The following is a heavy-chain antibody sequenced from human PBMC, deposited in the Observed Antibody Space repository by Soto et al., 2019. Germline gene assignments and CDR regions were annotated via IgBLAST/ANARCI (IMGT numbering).Heavy chain of an antibody. Sequence: SETLSLTCTVSGGSISSISYYWGWIRQPPGKGLEWIGSIYYSGSTYYNPSLKSRVTISVDTSKNQFSLKLSSVTAADTAVYYCARLCIWLQHYFDYWGQGTLVTVSS. CDR3: ARLCIWLQHYFDY. D-gene: IGHD5-12*01. CDR2: IYYSGST. V-gene: IGHV4-39*01. J-gene: IGHJ4*02. CDR1: GGSISSISYY.